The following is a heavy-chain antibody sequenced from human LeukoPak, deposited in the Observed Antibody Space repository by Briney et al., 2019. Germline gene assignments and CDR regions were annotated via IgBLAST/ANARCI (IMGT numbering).Heavy chain of an antibody. CDR1: RGSISNSGYY. V-gene: IGHV4-39*07. Sequence: SETLSLTCTVSRGSISNSGYYWGWIRQPPGKGLEWIGSIYYSGSTYYSPSLKNRVTISVDTSRNQFSLKLSSVTAADTAVYYCARDLLWFGEAPRYGMDVWGQGTTVTVSS. CDR2: IYYSGST. D-gene: IGHD3-10*01. J-gene: IGHJ6*02. CDR3: ARDLLWFGEAPRYGMDV.